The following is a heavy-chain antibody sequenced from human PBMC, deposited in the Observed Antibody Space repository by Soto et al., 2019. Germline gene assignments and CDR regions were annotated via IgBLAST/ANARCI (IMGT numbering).Heavy chain of an antibody. Sequence: QVQLQEAGPGLVKPSQTLSLTCTVSGDSISVGYYWSWIRQHPGKGLEWIGYVSPSGTTYYNPSLKSRVAISTDTSKNQFSLEVSCVTAADTAVYYCARDRGSYGMDVWGQGTTVTGSS. CDR3: ARDRGSYGMDV. CDR2: VSPSGTT. J-gene: IGHJ6*01. CDR1: GDSISVGYY. V-gene: IGHV4-31*03.